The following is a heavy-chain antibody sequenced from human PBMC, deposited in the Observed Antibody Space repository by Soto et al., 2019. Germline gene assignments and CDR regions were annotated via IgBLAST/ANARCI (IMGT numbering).Heavy chain of an antibody. CDR1: GGSISSRNYY. CDR2: IYYSGDT. CDR3: ASLQVPGNFDY. D-gene: IGHD6-13*01. J-gene: IGHJ4*02. V-gene: IGHV4-39*01. Sequence: QLQLQESGPGLVKPSETLSLTCTVSGGSISSRNYYWAWVRQPPGKGLEWIGNIYYSGDTYYRPSLMSRLTISVDTSKNQFSLKLSSLTAADTAMYYCASLQVPGNFDYWGQGNLVTVSS.